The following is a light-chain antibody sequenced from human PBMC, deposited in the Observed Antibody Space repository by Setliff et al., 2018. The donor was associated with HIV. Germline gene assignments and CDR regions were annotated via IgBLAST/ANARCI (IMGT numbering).Light chain of an antibody. Sequence: QSALTQPASVSGSPGQSITISCTGTSSDVGDYNFVSWYQQYPGKGPKLIIYEVTSRPSGVSDRFSGSKSGNTASLTISGLQAEDEANYYCSSYTSTTREVFGTGTKVTVL. CDR3: SSYTSTTREV. J-gene: IGLJ1*01. CDR2: EVT. V-gene: IGLV2-14*01. CDR1: SSDVGDYNF.